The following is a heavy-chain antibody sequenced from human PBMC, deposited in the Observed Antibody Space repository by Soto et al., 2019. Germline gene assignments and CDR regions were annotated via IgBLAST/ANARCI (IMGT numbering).Heavy chain of an antibody. J-gene: IGHJ6*02. CDR2: IYYSGST. V-gene: IGHV4-30-4*01. CDR1: GGSISSGDYW. CDR3: ARDAGGQHYGMDV. D-gene: IGHD3-16*01. Sequence: SETLSLTCTVAGGSISSGDYWWSWILQPPGKGLEWIGYIYYSGSTYYNPSLKSRVTISVDTSKNQFSLKLSSVTAADTAVYYCARDAGGQHYGMDVWGQGTTVTVSS.